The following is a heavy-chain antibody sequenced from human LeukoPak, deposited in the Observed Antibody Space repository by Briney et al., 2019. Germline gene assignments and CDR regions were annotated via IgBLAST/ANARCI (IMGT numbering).Heavy chain of an antibody. V-gene: IGHV5-51*01. D-gene: IGHD3-10*01. J-gene: IGHJ4*02. Sequence: GGSLKISCKGSRYSFTSYWIGWVRQMPGKGLEWMGIIYPGDSDTRYSPSFQGQVTISADKSISTAYLQWSSLKASDTAMYYCARRRVWFGEHRDFDYWGQGTLVTVSS. CDR1: RYSFTSYW. CDR3: ARRRVWFGEHRDFDY. CDR2: IYPGDSDT.